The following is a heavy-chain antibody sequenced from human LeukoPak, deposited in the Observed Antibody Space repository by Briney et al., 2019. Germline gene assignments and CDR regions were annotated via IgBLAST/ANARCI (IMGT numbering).Heavy chain of an antibody. D-gene: IGHD3-22*01. V-gene: IGHV2-5*02. Sequence: SGPTLVNPTQTLTLTCTFSGFSLSTSGVGVGWIRQPPGKALEWLALIYWDDDKRYSPSLKSRLTITKDTSKNQVVLTMTNMDPVDTATYYCAHRAGGYYLEYYFDYWGQGTLVTVSS. CDR3: AHRAGGYYLEYYFDY. J-gene: IGHJ4*02. CDR1: GFSLSTSGVG. CDR2: IYWDDDK.